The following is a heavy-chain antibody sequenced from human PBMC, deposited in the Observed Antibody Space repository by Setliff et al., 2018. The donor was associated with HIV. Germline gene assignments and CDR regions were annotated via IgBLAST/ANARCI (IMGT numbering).Heavy chain of an antibody. D-gene: IGHD2-21*01. Sequence: GVSLRLSGATSGFIFSSYGRHWVRQAPGKGLEWVPVIWFDGSQNYFADSVQGRFTISRDNSKNTVYLQMNSLRADDTAVYYCAKRDGCGSGYFDYRGQGPQVT. CDR1: GFIFSSYG. CDR3: AKRDGCGSGYFDY. V-gene: IGHV3-33*06. J-gene: IGHJ4*02. CDR2: IWFDGSQN.